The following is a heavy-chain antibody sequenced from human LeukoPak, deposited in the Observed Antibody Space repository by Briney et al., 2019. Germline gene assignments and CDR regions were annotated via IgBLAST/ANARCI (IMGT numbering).Heavy chain of an antibody. D-gene: IGHD4-23*01. CDR2: ISSSSSYI. Sequence: GGSLRLSCAASGFTFSRYAMNWVRQAPGKGLEWVSSISSSSSYIYYADSVKGRFTISRDNAKNSLYLQMNSLRAEDTAVYYCARDRYGGNRPIDYWGQGTLVTVSS. CDR3: ARDRYGGNRPIDY. CDR1: GFTFSRYA. J-gene: IGHJ4*02. V-gene: IGHV3-21*01.